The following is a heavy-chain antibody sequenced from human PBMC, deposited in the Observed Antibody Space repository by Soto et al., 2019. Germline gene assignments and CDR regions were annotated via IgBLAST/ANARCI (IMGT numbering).Heavy chain of an antibody. J-gene: IGHJ4*02. V-gene: IGHV3-23*01. CDR2: IRSGAGNR. D-gene: IGHD6-6*01. CDR3: ARSRPSSGFDS. Sequence: EVQLLESGGGLVQVGKSLRLSCATSGFTLRSYGINWVRQAPGKGLEWVSGIRSGAGNRYYADSVKGRFTISRDTAKNTVVLELNSVRGEDTAIYYCARSRPSSGFDSWGQGALGTVSA. CDR1: GFTLRSYG.